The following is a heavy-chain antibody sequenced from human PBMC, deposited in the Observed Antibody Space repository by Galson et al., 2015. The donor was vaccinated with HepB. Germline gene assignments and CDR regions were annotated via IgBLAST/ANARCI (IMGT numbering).Heavy chain of an antibody. CDR3: AREGLTLRHFDF. J-gene: IGHJ4*02. CDR2: INPRDSST. Sequence: SVKVSCKAPGPTFTSNYIHWVRQAPGQGLEWVGLINPRDSSTDYPQRFQGRVTVTRDTSTNTVYMELRSLRFEDTAVYYCAREGLTLRHFDFWGQGTLVTVSS. V-gene: IGHV1-46*01. D-gene: IGHD1-14*01. CDR1: GPTFTSNY.